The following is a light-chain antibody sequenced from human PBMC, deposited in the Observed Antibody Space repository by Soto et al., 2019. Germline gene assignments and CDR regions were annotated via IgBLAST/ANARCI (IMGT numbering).Light chain of an antibody. CDR2: AAS. CDR1: QSVPSNY. Sequence: EIVFTQSPGTLSFSAGERVTLCCRASQSVPSNYLAWYQHKPGQAPRLLIYAASSRATGVPGRFSGSGSGTEFTLTISSLDSEDFAVYYCQHYGNSPYTFGQGTKVDIK. J-gene: IGKJ2*01. V-gene: IGKV3-20*01. CDR3: QHYGNSPYT.